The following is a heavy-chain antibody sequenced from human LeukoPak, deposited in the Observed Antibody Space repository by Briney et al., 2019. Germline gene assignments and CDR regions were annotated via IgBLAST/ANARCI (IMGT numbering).Heavy chain of an antibody. D-gene: IGHD6-13*01. J-gene: IGHJ4*02. V-gene: IGHV1-24*01. CDR2: FDPEDGET. CDR3: ARHPASYSSRAYYFDY. Sequence: ASVKVSCKVSGYTLTELSMHWVRQAPGKGLEWMGGFDPEDGETIYAQKFQGRVTMTRDTSTSTAYMELSSQRSEDIDVYYCARHPASYSSRAYYFDYWGQGTLVTVSS. CDR1: GYTLTELS.